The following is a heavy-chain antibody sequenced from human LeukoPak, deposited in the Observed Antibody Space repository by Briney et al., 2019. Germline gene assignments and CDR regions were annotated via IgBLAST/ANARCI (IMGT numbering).Heavy chain of an antibody. D-gene: IGHD6-13*01. J-gene: IGHJ4*02. CDR2: ISGSGGKT. CDR3: AKGPIEAAANGLYFDY. CDR1: GFTFSSYA. Sequence: GGSLRLSCAASGFTFSSYAMSWGRQAPGEGLGWVSVISGSGGKTYYADFVKGRFTISRDNSKNTLYLQMNSLRAEDTAVYYCAKGPIEAAANGLYFDYWGQGTLVTVSS. V-gene: IGHV3-23*01.